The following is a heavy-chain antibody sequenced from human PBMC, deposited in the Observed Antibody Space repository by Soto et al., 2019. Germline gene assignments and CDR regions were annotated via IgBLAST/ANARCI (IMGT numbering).Heavy chain of an antibody. D-gene: IGHD3-22*01. Sequence: GGSLRLSCAAPGFTFSSYGMHWVRQAPGKGLEWVAVISYDGSNKYYADSVKGRFTISRDNSKNTLYLQMNSLRAEDTAVYYCAKEAKADYYDSSGYYPLDYWGQGTLVTXSS. J-gene: IGHJ4*02. V-gene: IGHV3-30*18. CDR2: ISYDGSNK. CDR3: AKEAKADYYDSSGYYPLDY. CDR1: GFTFSSYG.